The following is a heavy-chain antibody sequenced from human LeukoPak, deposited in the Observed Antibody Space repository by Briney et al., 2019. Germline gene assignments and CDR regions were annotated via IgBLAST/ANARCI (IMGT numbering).Heavy chain of an antibody. J-gene: IGHJ6*03. Sequence: QTGGSLRLSCAASGFTFSSYAMSWVRQAPGKGLEWVSAISGSGGSTYYADSVKGRFTISRDNAKNSLYLQMNSLRAEDTAVYYCARDYYYGSGRYYYYYYMDVWGKGTTVTVSS. CDR2: ISGSGGST. CDR3: ARDYYYGSGRYYYYYYMDV. V-gene: IGHV3-23*01. CDR1: GFTFSSYA. D-gene: IGHD3-10*01.